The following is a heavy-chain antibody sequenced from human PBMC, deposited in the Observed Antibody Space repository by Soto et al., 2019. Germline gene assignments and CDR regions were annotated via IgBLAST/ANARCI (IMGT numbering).Heavy chain of an antibody. D-gene: IGHD1-1*01. CDR2: INLYNGKT. V-gene: IGHV1-18*01. CDR3: ARENWKESPMDF. J-gene: IGHJ4*02. CDR1: GYTFTKYG. Sequence: QVQLLQSGTEVRKPGASVKVSCKASGYTFTKYGISWVRQAPGQGLEWMGWINLYNGKTDYLEKFQGRVTMTADTSTTTVYMELRSLTSDDTAVYYCARENWKESPMDFCGQGTLVTVSS.